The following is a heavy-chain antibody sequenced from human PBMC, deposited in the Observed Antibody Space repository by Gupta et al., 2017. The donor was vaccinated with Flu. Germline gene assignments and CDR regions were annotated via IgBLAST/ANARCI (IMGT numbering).Heavy chain of an antibody. CDR1: GGSISSSDW. D-gene: IGHD1-1*01. CDR2: IYHSGST. J-gene: IGHJ6*03. CDR3: AKSQRTGTLYYYYYMDV. Sequence: LQESGPGLVRPSGTLSLTCVVSGGSISSSDWWSWVRQSPGKGLEWIGEIYHSGSTKYNPSLKSRVTISLDKSKNEFSLKLTSVTAADTAVYYCAKSQRTGTLYYYYYMDVWGKGTTVTVSS. V-gene: IGHV4-4*02.